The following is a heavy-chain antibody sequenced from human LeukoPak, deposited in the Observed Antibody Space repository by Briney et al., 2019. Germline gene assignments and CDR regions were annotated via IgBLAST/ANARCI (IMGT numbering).Heavy chain of an antibody. CDR2: IYYSGST. J-gene: IGHJ4*02. CDR3: ARVRAGTWELTPRYYFDY. CDR1: GGSISSSSYY. D-gene: IGHD1-26*01. V-gene: IGHV4-39*07. Sequence: SETLSLTCTVSGGSISSSSYYWGWIRQPPGKGLEWIGRIYYSGSTYYNPSLKSRVTISVDTSKNQFSLKLSSVTAADTAVYYCARVRAGTWELTPRYYFDYWGQGTLVTVSS.